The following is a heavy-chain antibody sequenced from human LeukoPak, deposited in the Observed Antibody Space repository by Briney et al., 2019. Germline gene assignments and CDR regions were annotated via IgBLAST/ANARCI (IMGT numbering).Heavy chain of an antibody. CDR1: GFTVTGNY. CDR3: ARDNRQKNYYDGSAYSLAWYFDL. CDR2: IYSGGNT. D-gene: IGHD3-22*01. Sequence: GGSLRLSCAASGFTVTGNYMSWVRQAPGKGLEWVSLIYSGGNTYYADSVKGRFTISRDNSKDTLYLQMNSPRAEDTAVYYCARDNRQKNYYDGSAYSLAWYFDLWGRGTLVTVSS. V-gene: IGHV3-66*01. J-gene: IGHJ2*01.